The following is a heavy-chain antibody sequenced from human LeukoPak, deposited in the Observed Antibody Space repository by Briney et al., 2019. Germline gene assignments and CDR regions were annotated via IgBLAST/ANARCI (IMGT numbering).Heavy chain of an antibody. Sequence: GGSLRLSCAASGFTFSSYWMHWVRQAPGKGLVWVSRINSDGSSTSYADSVKGRFTTSRDNAKNTLYLQMNSLRAEDTAVYYCARGGAAAEHYFDYWGQGTLVTVSS. J-gene: IGHJ4*02. V-gene: IGHV3-74*01. CDR1: GFTFSSYW. D-gene: IGHD6-13*01. CDR2: INSDGSST. CDR3: ARGGAAAEHYFDY.